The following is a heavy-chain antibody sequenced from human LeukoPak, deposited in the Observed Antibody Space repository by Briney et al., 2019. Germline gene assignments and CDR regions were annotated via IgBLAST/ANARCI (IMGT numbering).Heavy chain of an antibody. CDR1: GGSISSHY. CDR3: ARVTREMATIIGWFDP. V-gene: IGHV4-59*11. Sequence: PSETLSLTCTVSGGSISSHYWSWIRQPPGKGLEWIGYIYYSGSTNYHTSHKSRVTISVDTAKNQFSLRLSSGTAADTAVYYCARVTREMATIIGWFDPWGQGTLVTVSS. CDR2: IYYSGST. J-gene: IGHJ5*02. D-gene: IGHD5-24*01.